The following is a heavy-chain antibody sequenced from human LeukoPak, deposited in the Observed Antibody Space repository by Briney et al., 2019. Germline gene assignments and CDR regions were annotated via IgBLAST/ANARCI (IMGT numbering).Heavy chain of an antibody. CDR3: ARALRGFLYYYYYMDV. Sequence: SETLSLTCTVSGGSISSYYWSWIRQPPGKGLEWIGYIYYSGSTNYNPSLKSRVTISVDTSKNQFSLKLSSVTAADTAVYYCARALRGFLYYYYYMDVWGKGTMVTVSS. V-gene: IGHV4-59*01. J-gene: IGHJ6*03. CDR2: IYYSGST. CDR1: GGSISSYY. D-gene: IGHD2/OR15-2a*01.